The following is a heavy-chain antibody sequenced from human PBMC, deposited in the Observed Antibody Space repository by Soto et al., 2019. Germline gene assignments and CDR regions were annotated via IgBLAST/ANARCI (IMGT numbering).Heavy chain of an antibody. CDR1: GYSFTDYY. Sequence: QVQLVQSGAEVKKPGASVKVSCKASGYSFTDYYIHWVRQAPGQGLEWMGWITPNSGGTNYAQKFQGRVTMTRDTSISTAYMELSRLRSDDTAVYYCARDSTQHLSSVENWFDPWGQGTLVTVSS. D-gene: IGHD1-26*01. V-gene: IGHV1-2*02. CDR2: ITPNSGGT. J-gene: IGHJ5*02. CDR3: ARDSTQHLSSVENWFDP.